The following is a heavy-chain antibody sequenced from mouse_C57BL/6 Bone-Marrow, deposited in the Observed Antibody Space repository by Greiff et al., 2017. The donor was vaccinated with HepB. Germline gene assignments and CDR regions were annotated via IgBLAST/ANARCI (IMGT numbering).Heavy chain of an antibody. V-gene: IGHV1-81*01. Sequence: VNVVESGAELARPGASVKLSCKASGYTFTSYGISWVKQRTGQGLEWIGEIYPRSGNTYYNEKFKGKATLTADKSSSTAYMELRSLTSEDSAVYFCARSFFFFPYWGQGTLVTVSA. CDR2: IYPRSGNT. CDR1: GYTFTSYG. CDR3: ARSFFFFPY. J-gene: IGHJ3*01.